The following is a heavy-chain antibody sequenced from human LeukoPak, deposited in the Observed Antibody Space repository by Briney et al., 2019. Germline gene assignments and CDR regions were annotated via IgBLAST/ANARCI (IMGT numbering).Heavy chain of an antibody. V-gene: IGHV3-7*03. CDR2: IKQDRSEI. CDR1: GFTMRNHW. Sequence: PGGSLRLSCAASGFTMRNHWMSWVRQAPGKGLEWVADIKQDRSEIHYVDSVKGRFTISRDNAKNSLYLQMNSLRVEDTAVYSCVRGERGIQENSFDIWGQGTLVTVSS. J-gene: IGHJ3*02. D-gene: IGHD2/OR15-2a*01. CDR3: VRGERGIQENSFDI.